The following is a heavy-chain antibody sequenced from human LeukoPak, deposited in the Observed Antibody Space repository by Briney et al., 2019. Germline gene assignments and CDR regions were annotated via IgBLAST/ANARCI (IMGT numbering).Heavy chain of an antibody. V-gene: IGHV3-23*01. Sequence: QTGGSLRLSCAASGFTFRNYAMTWVRQAPGKGLEWVSAISGSGGRTYYADSAKGRFTISRDNSKSTLFLQMNSLRGEDTAIYYCAKDPMVRGATYDYWGQGTLVTVSS. CDR2: ISGSGGRT. D-gene: IGHD3-10*01. CDR1: GFTFRNYA. J-gene: IGHJ4*02. CDR3: AKDPMVRGATYDY.